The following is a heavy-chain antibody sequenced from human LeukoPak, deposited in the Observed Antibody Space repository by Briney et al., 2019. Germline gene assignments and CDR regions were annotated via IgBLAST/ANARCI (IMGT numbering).Heavy chain of an antibody. Sequence: GGSLRLSCAASGFTFSSYAMHWVRQAPGKGLEWVAVISYDGSNKYYADSVKGRFTISRDNSKNTLYLQMNSLRAEDTAVYYCARVGSRGSGSQMIDYWGQGTLVTVSS. CDR3: ARVGSRGSGSQMIDY. CDR2: ISYDGSNK. D-gene: IGHD3-10*01. V-gene: IGHV3-30*04. J-gene: IGHJ4*02. CDR1: GFTFSSYA.